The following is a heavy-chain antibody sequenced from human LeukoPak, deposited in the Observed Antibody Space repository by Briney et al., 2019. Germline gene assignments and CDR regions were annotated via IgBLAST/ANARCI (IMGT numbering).Heavy chain of an antibody. CDR3: ARAPPGVVVAGTTNWYFDL. Sequence: SLKVSSKASRGTLSSYATSGVRQAPAQGREWMGGIIPIFGTANYARKFQGRVTVTADESTRTAYMELSSLRPEDTAVYYCARAPPGVVVAGTTNWYFDLWGRGTLVTVSS. CDR2: IIPIFGTA. D-gene: IGHD2-15*01. J-gene: IGHJ2*01. V-gene: IGHV1-69*01. CDR1: RGTLSSYA.